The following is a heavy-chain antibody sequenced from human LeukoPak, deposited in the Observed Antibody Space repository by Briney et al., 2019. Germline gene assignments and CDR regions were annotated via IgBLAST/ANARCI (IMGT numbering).Heavy chain of an antibody. J-gene: IGHJ4*02. D-gene: IGHD6-19*01. CDR2: IYYSGST. Sequence: SETLSLTCTVSGGSISSSSYYWGWIRQPPGKGLEWIGSIYYSGSTYYNLSLKSRVTISVDTSKNQFSLKLSSVTAADTAVYYCARGAVAGKFSYWGQGTLVTVSS. V-gene: IGHV4-39*01. CDR3: ARGAVAGKFSY. CDR1: GGSISSSSYY.